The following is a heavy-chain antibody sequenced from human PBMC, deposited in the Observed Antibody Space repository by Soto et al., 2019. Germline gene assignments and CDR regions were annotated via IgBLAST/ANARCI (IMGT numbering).Heavy chain of an antibody. D-gene: IGHD3-3*01. CDR3: ASDQFVLDSRHGGGVAH. J-gene: IGHJ4*02. CDR2: INSDGSFT. V-gene: IGHV3-74*01. CDR1: GFAFSSYC. Sequence: EVQLEESGGGLVQPGGSLRLSCAASGFAFSSYCMYWVRQAPGKGLVWVSRINSDGSFTSYADSVKGRFTLSRDNAKNTLYLQMSSLRAEDTVVYYCASDQFVLDSRHGGGVAHWGQGTLVTVSS.